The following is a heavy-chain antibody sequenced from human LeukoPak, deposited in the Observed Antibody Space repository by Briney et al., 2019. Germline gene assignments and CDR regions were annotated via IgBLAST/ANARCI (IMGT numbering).Heavy chain of an antibody. CDR3: AKGPPEGSKTGYYWRVNQPYCFDY. D-gene: IGHD3-9*01. Sequence: PGGSLRLSCAASGFTFSSYAMSWVRQAPGKGLEWVSAISGSGGSTYYADSVKGRFTISRDNSKNTLYLQMNSLRAEDTAVYYCAKGPPEGSKTGYYWRVNQPYCFDYWGQGTLVTVSS. CDR2: ISGSGGST. J-gene: IGHJ4*02. V-gene: IGHV3-23*01. CDR1: GFTFSSYA.